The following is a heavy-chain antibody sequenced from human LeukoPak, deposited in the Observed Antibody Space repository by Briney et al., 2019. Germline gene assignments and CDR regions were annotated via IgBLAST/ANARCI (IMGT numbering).Heavy chain of an antibody. CDR2: ISSNGGST. J-gene: IGHJ4*02. CDR1: GFTFSSYA. CDR3: ARDERLLSFLK. V-gene: IGHV3-64*01. D-gene: IGHD3-3*01. Sequence: GSLRLSCAASGFTFSSYAMHWVRQAPGKGLEYVSAISSNGGSTYYANSVKGRFTISRDNSKNTLYLQMNSLRAEDTAIYNCARDERLLSFLKWGQGTLVTVSS.